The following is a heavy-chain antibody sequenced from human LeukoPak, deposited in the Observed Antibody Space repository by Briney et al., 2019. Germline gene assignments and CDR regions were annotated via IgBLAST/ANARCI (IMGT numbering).Heavy chain of an antibody. D-gene: IGHD1-26*01. CDR2: VYYSGST. J-gene: IGHJ4*02. V-gene: IGHV4-59*08. CDR1: GGSIGTYY. CDR3: ARHRGSLSVPFDN. Sequence: PSETLSLTCTVSGGSIGTYYWSWIRQPPGKGLEWIGYVYYSGSTSYNPSLKSRVAISVDTSKNQFSLKLSSVTAADTAVYYCARHRGSLSVPFDNWGRGTLVTVSS.